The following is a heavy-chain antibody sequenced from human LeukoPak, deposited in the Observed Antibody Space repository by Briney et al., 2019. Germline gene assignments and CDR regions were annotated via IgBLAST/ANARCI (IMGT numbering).Heavy chain of an antibody. J-gene: IGHJ4*02. CDR1: GDSTSSYY. D-gene: IGHD4-17*01. CDR2: IYYSGTT. V-gene: IGHV4-59*01. CDR3: ERAYGDYFSTGFDN. Sequence: SETLSLTCTVSGDSTSSYYWSWIRQPPGKGLEWIGYIYYSGTTNYNPSLKSRVTIFLDTYNNQFSLNLNSVTAADTAVYCCERAYGDYFSTGFDNRGQGTLVTVSS.